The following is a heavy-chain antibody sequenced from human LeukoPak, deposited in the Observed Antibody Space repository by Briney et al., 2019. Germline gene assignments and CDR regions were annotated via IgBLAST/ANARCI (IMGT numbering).Heavy chain of an antibody. CDR1: GYIFTSYF. V-gene: IGHV1-46*01. J-gene: IGHJ5*02. Sequence: GASVKVSCKASGYIFTSYFMHWVRQAPGQGLEWMGLINPSGGSTRYAQKFQGRVTMTRGMSTSTVYMELSSLRSEDTAVYYCAREGDSSSVGWFDPWGQGTLVTVSS. CDR3: AREGDSSSVGWFDP. CDR2: INPSGGST. D-gene: IGHD6-13*01.